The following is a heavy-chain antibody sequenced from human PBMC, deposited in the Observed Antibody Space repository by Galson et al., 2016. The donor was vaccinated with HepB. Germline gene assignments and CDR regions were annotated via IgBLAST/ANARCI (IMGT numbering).Heavy chain of an antibody. Sequence: SLRLSCAASGFTFSRYNMNWVRLAPGKGLEWVSSVSSGGDYIDYADSVKGRFTISRDNAKNSLYLQMKSLRVEDTAFYYCARRGYSSIEYYFDYWGQGTLVTVSS. CDR3: ARRGYSSIEYYFDY. J-gene: IGHJ4*02. CDR2: VSSGGDYI. V-gene: IGHV3-21*06. D-gene: IGHD6-19*01. CDR1: GFTFSRYN.